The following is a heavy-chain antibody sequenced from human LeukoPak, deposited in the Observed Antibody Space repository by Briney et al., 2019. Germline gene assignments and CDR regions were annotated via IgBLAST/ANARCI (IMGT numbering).Heavy chain of an antibody. CDR2: TYYRSKWYN. CDR1: GDSVSSNSAA. CDR3: ARDLGLYGDSSNYYMDV. D-gene: IGHD4-17*01. J-gene: IGHJ6*03. Sequence: SQTLSLTCAISGDSVSSNSAAWNWIRQSPSRGLEWLGRTYYRSKWYNEYAISVKSRITINPDTSKNQFSLQLNSVTPEDTAVYYCARDLGLYGDSSNYYMDVWGKGTTVTVSS. V-gene: IGHV6-1*01.